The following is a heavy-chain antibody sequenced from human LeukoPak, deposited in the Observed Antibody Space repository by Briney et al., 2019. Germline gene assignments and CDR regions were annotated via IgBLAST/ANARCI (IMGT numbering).Heavy chain of an antibody. D-gene: IGHD5-12*01. CDR2: INPNSGGT. CDR3: ARGLYSGYDYSWFDP. V-gene: IGHV1-2*02. J-gene: IGHJ5*02. CDR1: GYTFTGYY. Sequence: ASVKVSCKASGYTFTGYYMHWVRQAPGQGLEWMGWINPNSGGTNYAQKFQGRVTMTRDASISTAYMELSRLRSDDTAVYYCARGLYSGYDYSWFDPWGQGTLVTVSS.